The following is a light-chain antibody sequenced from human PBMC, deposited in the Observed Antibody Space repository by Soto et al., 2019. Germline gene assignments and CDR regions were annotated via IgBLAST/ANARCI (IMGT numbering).Light chain of an antibody. CDR3: CSYAGSYSYG. Sequence: QSALTQPRSVSGSPGQSVTISCTGTSSDVGDYKYVSWYRQHPGKAPKLMIYDVSERPSGVPDRFSGSKSGNTASLTISGLQAEDEADYYCCSYAGSYSYGFGTGTKLTVL. J-gene: IGLJ1*01. V-gene: IGLV2-11*01. CDR1: SSDVGDYKY. CDR2: DVS.